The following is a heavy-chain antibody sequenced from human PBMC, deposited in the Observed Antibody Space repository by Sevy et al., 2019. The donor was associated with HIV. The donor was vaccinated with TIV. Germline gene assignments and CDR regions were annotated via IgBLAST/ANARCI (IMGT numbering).Heavy chain of an antibody. CDR2: IWNDGSNK. Sequence: GGSLILSCAASGFTFSNYGMHWVRQAPGKGLEGGAVIWNDGSNKYYADSVKGRFTISRDNSKNTLYLQMNSLRVEDTAVYFCARGGDFNDRSAKRDFDYWGQGTLVTVSS. J-gene: IGHJ4*02. CDR1: GFTFSNYG. D-gene: IGHD3-22*01. V-gene: IGHV3-33*01. CDR3: ARGGDFNDRSAKRDFDY.